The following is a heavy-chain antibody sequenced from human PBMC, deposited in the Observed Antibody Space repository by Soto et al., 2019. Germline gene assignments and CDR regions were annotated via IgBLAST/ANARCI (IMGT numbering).Heavy chain of an antibody. CDR2: IIPVFGRV. CDR1: GGTFSSRA. V-gene: IGHV1-69*01. J-gene: IGHJ6*02. CDR3: ANSRGGTFLGYHGMDI. Sequence: QVQLVQSGPEVKKTGISVKVSCKASGGTFSSRAISWVRQAPGQGLEWMGGIIPVFGRVNYAEKFQDRVTITADESTGTVYMELSSLRSEDSALYYCANSRGGTFLGYHGMDIWDQRTTVSVSS. D-gene: IGHD3-16*01.